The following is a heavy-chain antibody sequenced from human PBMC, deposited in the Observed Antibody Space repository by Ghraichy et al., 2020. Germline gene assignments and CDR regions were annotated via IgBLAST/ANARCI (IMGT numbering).Heavy chain of an antibody. V-gene: IGHV3-74*01. J-gene: IGHJ5*01. CDR2: INSGGTNI. CDR1: GFTLSNFW. Sequence: GGSLRLSCAASGFTLSNFWMHWVRQSPVKGLVWVSRINSGGTNIVYADSVKGRFTISRDNAKNTLYLQMNSLRAEDTAVYYCAREYCRGGRCFVGTGGSHFHSWGQGTLGTVSS. CDR3: AREYCRGGRCFVGTGGSHFHS. D-gene: IGHD2-15*01.